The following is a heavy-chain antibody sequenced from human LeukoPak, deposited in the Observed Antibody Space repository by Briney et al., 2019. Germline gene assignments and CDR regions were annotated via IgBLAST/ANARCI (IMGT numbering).Heavy chain of an antibody. J-gene: IGHJ6*02. CDR1: GFTFSSYW. CDR3: ARGPPGYCSSISCYPNYYYGMDV. CDR2: IKQDGSEK. D-gene: IGHD2-2*01. Sequence: GGSLRLSCAASGFTFSSYWMSWVRQAPGKGLEWVANIKQDGSEKYYADSVKGRFTISRDNAKNSLYLQMNSLRAEDTAVYYCARGPPGYCSSISCYPNYYYGMDVWGQGTTVTVSS. V-gene: IGHV3-7*01.